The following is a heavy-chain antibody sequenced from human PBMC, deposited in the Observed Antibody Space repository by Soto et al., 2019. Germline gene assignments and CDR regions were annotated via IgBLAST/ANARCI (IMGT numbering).Heavy chain of an antibody. D-gene: IGHD2-15*01. J-gene: IGHJ5*02. CDR3: ARDLGYCSGGSCYADNWFDP. CDR2: IYHSGST. CDR1: GGSISSSNW. Sequence: SETLSLTCAVSGGSISSSNWWSWFREPPGKGLEWIGEIYHSGSTNYNPSLKSRVTISVDKSKNQFSLELSSVTAADTAVYYCARDLGYCSGGSCYADNWFDPWGQGTLVTVSS. V-gene: IGHV4-4*02.